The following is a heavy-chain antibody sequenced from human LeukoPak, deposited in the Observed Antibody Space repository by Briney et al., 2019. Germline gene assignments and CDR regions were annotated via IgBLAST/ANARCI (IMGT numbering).Heavy chain of an antibody. V-gene: IGHV1-69*08. J-gene: IGHJ5*02. CDR3: TRVNLRGSQYNWFDP. CDR1: GGTFNSHI. Sequence: SVKVSCKTSGGTFNSHIFSWMRQAPGQGLEWMGRITPVIGSVKYAQKFQGRMTIFADASTTTAYMELNSLTSEDTAVYFCTRVNLRGSQYNWFDPWGQGTLVTVSS. CDR2: ITPVIGSV. D-gene: IGHD1-26*01.